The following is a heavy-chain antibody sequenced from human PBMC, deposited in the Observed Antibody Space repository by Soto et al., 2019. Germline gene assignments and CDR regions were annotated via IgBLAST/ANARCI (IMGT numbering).Heavy chain of an antibody. CDR2: IYYSGST. CDR3: ARRYSYGYAGTDY. V-gene: IGHV4-39*01. D-gene: IGHD5-18*01. J-gene: IGHJ4*02. CDR1: GGSISSSSYY. Sequence: SETLSLTCTVSGGSISSSSYYWGWIRQPPGKGLEWIGSIYYSGSTYYNPSLKSRVTISVDTSKNQFSLKLSSVTAADTAVYHGARRYSYGYAGTDYWGQGTLVTVSS.